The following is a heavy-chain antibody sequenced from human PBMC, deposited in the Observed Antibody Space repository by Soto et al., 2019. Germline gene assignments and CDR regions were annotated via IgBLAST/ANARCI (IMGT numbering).Heavy chain of an antibody. D-gene: IGHD3-3*01. CDR2: ISYDGSNK. Sequence: QVQLVESGGGVVQPGRSLRLSCAASGFTFSSYGMHWVRQAPGKGLEWVAVISYDGSNKYYADSVKGRFTISRDNSKNTLYLQMNSLRAEDTAVYYCAKEVWSGPMDVWGLATTVTVSS. J-gene: IGHJ6*02. CDR1: GFTFSSYG. V-gene: IGHV3-30*18. CDR3: AKEVWSGPMDV.